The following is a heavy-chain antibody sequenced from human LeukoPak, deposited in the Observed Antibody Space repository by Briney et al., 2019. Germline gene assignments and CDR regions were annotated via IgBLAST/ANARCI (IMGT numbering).Heavy chain of an antibody. CDR3: ARVGQ. CDR1: GGSISSSGFY. D-gene: IGHD1-26*01. V-gene: IGHV4-39*01. J-gene: IGHJ4*02. Sequence: SETLSLTCTVSGGSISSSGFYWGWIRQPPGKGLEWIGSIYYSGSTYYNPSLKSRVTISVDTSKNQFSLKLSSVTAADTAVYYCARVGQWGQGTLVTVSS. CDR2: IYYSGST.